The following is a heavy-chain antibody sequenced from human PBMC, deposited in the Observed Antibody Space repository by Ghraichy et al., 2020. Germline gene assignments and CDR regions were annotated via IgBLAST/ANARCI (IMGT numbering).Heavy chain of an antibody. CDR3: ARDPLVDYYYMDV. D-gene: IGHD2-15*01. Sequence: GGSLRLSCAASGFTFSSYGMHWVRQAPGKGLEWVAVIWYDGSNKYYADSVKGRFTISRDNSKNTLYLQMTSLRAEDTAGYYCARDPLVDYYYMDVWGKGTTVTVSS. V-gene: IGHV3-33*01. J-gene: IGHJ6*03. CDR1: GFTFSSYG. CDR2: IWYDGSNK.